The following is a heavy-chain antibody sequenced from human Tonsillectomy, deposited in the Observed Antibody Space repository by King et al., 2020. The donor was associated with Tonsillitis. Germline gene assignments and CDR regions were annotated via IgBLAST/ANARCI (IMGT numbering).Heavy chain of an antibody. Sequence: VQLQESGPGLVKPSETLSLTCTVSGGSINSYFWTGIRQPPGKGLEWIGYIDSSGATKYHTWTTNYNPSLKSRVTISVDTSKNQFSLKLKSVTAADTAVYYCATNSSNRYYFDHWGQGTLVSVSS. CDR3: ATNSSNRYYFDH. J-gene: IGHJ4*02. CDR1: GGSINSYF. D-gene: IGHD6-19*01. V-gene: IGHV4-59*01. CDR2: IDSSGATKYHTWTT.